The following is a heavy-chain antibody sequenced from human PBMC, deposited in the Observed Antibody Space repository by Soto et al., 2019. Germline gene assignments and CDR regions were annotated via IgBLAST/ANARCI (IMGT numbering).Heavy chain of an antibody. D-gene: IGHD5-12*01. V-gene: IGHV3-73*01. CDR2: IRSKANSYAT. J-gene: IGHJ6*02. CDR1: GFIFSDYA. Sequence: PGGSLRLSCTASGFIFSDYAMSWFRQAPGKGLEWVGRIRSKANSYATAYAASVKGRFTISRDDSKNTAYLQMNSLKTEDTAVYYCTRHPFSEGYDPSDYYYYGMDVWGQGTTVTVSS. CDR3: TRHPFSEGYDPSDYYYYGMDV.